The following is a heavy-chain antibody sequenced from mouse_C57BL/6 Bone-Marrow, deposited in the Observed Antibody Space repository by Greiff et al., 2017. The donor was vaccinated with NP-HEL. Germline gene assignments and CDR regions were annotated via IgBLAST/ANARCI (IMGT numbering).Heavy chain of an antibody. CDR2: SRNKANDYTT. V-gene: IGHV7-1*01. CDR3: ARDEIYYYGSSYDYAMDY. Sequence: EVNVVESGGGLVQSGRSLRLSCATSGFTFSDFYMEWVRQAPGKGLEWIAASRNKANDYTTEYSASVKGRFIVSRDTSQSILYLQMNALRAEDTAIYYCARDEIYYYGSSYDYAMDYWGQGTSVTVSS. J-gene: IGHJ4*01. CDR1: GFTFSDFY. D-gene: IGHD1-1*01.